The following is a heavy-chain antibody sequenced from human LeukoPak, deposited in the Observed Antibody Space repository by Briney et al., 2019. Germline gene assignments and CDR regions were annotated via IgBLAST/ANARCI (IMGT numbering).Heavy chain of an antibody. Sequence: PGGSLRLSCAASGFIFSDYGMHWVRQAPGKGLEWVAVIWYDGSNKYYADSVEGRFTISRDNAKNTLYLQMNSLRAEDTAVYYCARGPHIVVVTAIDYWGQETLVTVSS. CDR3: ARGPHIVVVTAIDY. CDR2: IWYDGSNK. CDR1: GFIFSDYG. D-gene: IGHD2-21*02. J-gene: IGHJ4*02. V-gene: IGHV3-33*01.